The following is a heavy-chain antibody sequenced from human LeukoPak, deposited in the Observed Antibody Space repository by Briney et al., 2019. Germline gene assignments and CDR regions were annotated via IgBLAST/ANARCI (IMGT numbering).Heavy chain of an antibody. J-gene: IGHJ5*02. Sequence: ASVKVSCKASGYTFTGYYMHWVRQAPGQGLEWMGWINPNSGGTNYAQKFQGRVTMTRDTSISTAYMELSRLRSDDTAVYHCARFCSGGGCYHNWFDPWGQGTLVTVSS. D-gene: IGHD2-15*01. CDR3: ARFCSGGGCYHNWFDP. CDR2: INPNSGGT. V-gene: IGHV1-2*02. CDR1: GYTFTGYY.